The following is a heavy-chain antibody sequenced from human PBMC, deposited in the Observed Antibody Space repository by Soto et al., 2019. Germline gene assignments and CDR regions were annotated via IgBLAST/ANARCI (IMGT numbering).Heavy chain of an antibody. CDR3: ARASGYYYDSSGYQY. Sequence: SEGSLRLSCAASGFTLSSYSMNWVRQAPPKGLEWVSSISSSSSYIYYADSVKSRFTISRDNAKNSLYLQMNSLRAEDTAVYYCARASGYYYDSSGYQYWGKGTRVTVGS. V-gene: IGHV3-21*01. J-gene: IGHJ4*02. CDR2: ISSSSSYI. CDR1: GFTLSSYS. D-gene: IGHD3-22*01.